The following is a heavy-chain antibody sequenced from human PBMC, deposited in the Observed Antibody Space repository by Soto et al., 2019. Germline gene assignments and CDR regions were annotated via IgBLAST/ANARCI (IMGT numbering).Heavy chain of an antibody. D-gene: IGHD6-19*01. CDR1: GFTFSSYW. CDR2: IKQDGSEK. Sequence: GGSLRLSCAASGFTFSSYWMSWVRQAPGKGLEWVANIKQDGSEKYYVDSVKGRFTISRDNAKNTLYLQVNSLRAEDTAVYYCAKDGEWLDYYSYYYGMDVWGQGTTVTVSS. CDR3: AKDGEWLDYYSYYYGMDV. V-gene: IGHV3-7*03. J-gene: IGHJ6*02.